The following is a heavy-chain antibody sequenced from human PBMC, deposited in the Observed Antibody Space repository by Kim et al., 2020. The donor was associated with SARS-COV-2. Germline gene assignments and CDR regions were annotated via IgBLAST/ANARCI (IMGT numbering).Heavy chain of an antibody. CDR3: AIFEPEAPSMVRGVYTDY. CDR1: GGTFSSYA. J-gene: IGHJ4*02. D-gene: IGHD3-10*01. Sequence: SVKVSCKASGGTFSSYAISWVRQAPGQGLEWMGGIIPIFGTANYAQKFQGRVTITADESTSTAYMELSSLRSEDTAVYYCAIFEPEAPSMVRGVYTDYWGQGTLVTVSS. CDR2: IIPIFGTA. V-gene: IGHV1-69*13.